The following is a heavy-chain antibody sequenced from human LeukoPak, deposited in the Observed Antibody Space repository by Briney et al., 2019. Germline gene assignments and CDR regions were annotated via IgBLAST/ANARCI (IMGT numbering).Heavy chain of an antibody. CDR2: ISWNSGSI. CDR1: GFTFDDYA. D-gene: IGHD3-22*01. J-gene: IGHJ3*02. V-gene: IGHV3-9*01. CDR3: ATSMIVVVITEPDAFDI. Sequence: GRSLRLSCAASGFTFDDYAMHWVRQAPGKGLEWVSGISWNSGSIYYADSVKGRFTISRDNAKNSLYLQMNSLRAEDTAVYYCATSMIVVVITEPDAFDIWGQGTMVTVSS.